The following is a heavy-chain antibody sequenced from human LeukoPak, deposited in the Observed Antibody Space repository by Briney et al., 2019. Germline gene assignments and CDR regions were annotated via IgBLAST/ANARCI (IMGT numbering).Heavy chain of an antibody. D-gene: IGHD1-26*01. J-gene: IGHJ4*02. V-gene: IGHV4-39*07. CDR3: ARLSGSYHDFDY. Sequence: PSETLSLTCTVSGGSISDNGYYWAWIRQPPGKGLEWIGNVEYSGESFQNPSLKSRVNILVHTSKNQFSLKLSSVTAADTAVYYCARLSGSYHDFDYWGQGTLVTVSS. CDR2: VEYSGES. CDR1: GGSISDNGYY.